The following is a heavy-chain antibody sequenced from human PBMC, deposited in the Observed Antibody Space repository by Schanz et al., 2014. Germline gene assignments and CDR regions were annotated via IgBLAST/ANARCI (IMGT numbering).Heavy chain of an antibody. CDR3: AKGRFGELSAFDI. CDR2: ISDSGDTA. D-gene: IGHD3-10*01. CDR1: GFTFTNYA. J-gene: IGHJ3*02. Sequence: VQLVESGGGLVQPGGSLRLSCAASGFTFTNYAMSWVRQAPGKGLEWVSLISDSGDTAYYADSVKGRFTISRDNFKNTLYLQMNSLRAEDTAVYYCAKGRFGELSAFDIWGQGTMVTVSS. V-gene: IGHV3-23*04.